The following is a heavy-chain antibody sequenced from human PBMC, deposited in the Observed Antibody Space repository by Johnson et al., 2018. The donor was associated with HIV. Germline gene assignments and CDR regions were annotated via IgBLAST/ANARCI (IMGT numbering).Heavy chain of an antibody. CDR1: GFTVSSYY. D-gene: IGHD1-26*01. CDR2: IYSGGST. V-gene: IGHV3-66*01. CDR3: AKSYYEEERPMGVDAVDI. Sequence: EMQLVESGGGLVQPGGSLRLSCVVSGFTVSSYYMSWVRQAPGKGLEWVSVIYSGGSTYYADSVKGRFTISRDNAKNSLYLQMNSLRAEDTAVYYCAKSYYEEERPMGVDAVDIWGQGTMVTVSS. J-gene: IGHJ3*02.